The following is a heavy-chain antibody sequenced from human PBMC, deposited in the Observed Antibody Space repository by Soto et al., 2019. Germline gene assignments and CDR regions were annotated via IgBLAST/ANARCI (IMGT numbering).Heavy chain of an antibody. Sequence: GGSLRLSCAASGFTFSSYAMSWVRQAPGKGLEWVSAISGSGGSTYYADSVKGRFTISRDNSKNTLYLQMNSLRAEDTAVYYCARRKSSSWYPTYFDYWGQGTLVTVSS. V-gene: IGHV3-23*01. J-gene: IGHJ4*02. CDR3: ARRKSSSWYPTYFDY. CDR2: ISGSGGST. CDR1: GFTFSSYA. D-gene: IGHD6-13*01.